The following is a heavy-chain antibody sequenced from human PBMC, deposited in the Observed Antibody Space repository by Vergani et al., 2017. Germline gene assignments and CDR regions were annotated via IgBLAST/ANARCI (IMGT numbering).Heavy chain of an antibody. CDR1: GFTFSDYY. V-gene: IGHV3-11*04. Sequence: QVQLVESGGGLAKPGGSLRLSCAASGFTFSDYYMSWIRQAPGKGLEWVSYISSSGSTIYYADSVKVRFTNSRDNAKNSLYLQMNTLTADDTAVYYCARGVITFGGVSVITPWLDDWDQGTPVTVS. CDR3: ARGVITFGGVSVITPWLDD. J-gene: IGHJ5*01. CDR2: ISSSGSTI. D-gene: IGHD3-16*02.